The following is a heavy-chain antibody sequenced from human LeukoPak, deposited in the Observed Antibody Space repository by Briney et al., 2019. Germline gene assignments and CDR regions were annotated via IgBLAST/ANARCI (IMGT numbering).Heavy chain of an antibody. V-gene: IGHV4-38-2*01. CDR2: IYHSGST. D-gene: IGHD3-9*01. CDR3: ARGGGVLRYFDWPSYFDY. Sequence: PSETLSLTCAVSGYSISSGYYWGWIRQPPGKGLEWIGSIYHSGSTYYNPSLKSRVTISVDTSKNQFSLKLSSVTAADTAVYYCARGGGVLRYFDWPSYFDYWGQGTLVTVSS. J-gene: IGHJ4*02. CDR1: GYSISSGYY.